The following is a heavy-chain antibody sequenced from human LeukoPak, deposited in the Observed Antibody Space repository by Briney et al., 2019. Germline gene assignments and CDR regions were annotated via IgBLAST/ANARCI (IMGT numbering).Heavy chain of an antibody. CDR1: GYTLTELS. Sequence: ASVKVSCKVSGYTLTELSMHWVRQAPGKGLEWMGGFDPEDGETIYAQKLQGRVTMTTDTSTSTAYMELRSLRSDDTAVYYCARDPGQYYDILTGYYTPYYFDYWGQGTLVTVSS. CDR3: ARDPGQYYDILTGYYTPYYFDY. CDR2: FDPEDGET. D-gene: IGHD3-9*01. V-gene: IGHV1-24*01. J-gene: IGHJ4*02.